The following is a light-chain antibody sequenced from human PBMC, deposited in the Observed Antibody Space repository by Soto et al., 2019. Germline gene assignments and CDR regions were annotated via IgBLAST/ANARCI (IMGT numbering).Light chain of an antibody. J-gene: IGKJ1*01. Sequence: VLPQPSGTLYLSTCESANLPCWASQSVSNNYLAWYQQNPGQAPSILIYGASNRATCLPDRFSGGGSGTDSTLTISRLDPDDVALDYCQQYGSSGTFGQGTKGDIK. V-gene: IGKV3-20*01. CDR3: QQYGSSGT. CDR2: GAS. CDR1: QSVSNNY.